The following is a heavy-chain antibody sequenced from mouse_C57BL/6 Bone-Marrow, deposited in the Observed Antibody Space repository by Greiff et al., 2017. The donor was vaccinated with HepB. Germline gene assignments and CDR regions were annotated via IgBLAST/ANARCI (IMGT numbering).Heavy chain of an antibody. CDR3: ARMRLRRSSYWYFDV. D-gene: IGHD2-4*01. V-gene: IGHV2-9-1*01. Sequence: VMLVESGPGLVAPSQSLSITCTVSGFSLTSYAISWVRQPPGKGLEWLGVIWTGGGTNYNSALKSRLSISKDNSKSQVVLKMNSLQTDDTARYYCARMRLRRSSYWYFDVWGTGTTVTVSS. J-gene: IGHJ1*03. CDR1: GFSLTSYA. CDR2: IWTGGGT.